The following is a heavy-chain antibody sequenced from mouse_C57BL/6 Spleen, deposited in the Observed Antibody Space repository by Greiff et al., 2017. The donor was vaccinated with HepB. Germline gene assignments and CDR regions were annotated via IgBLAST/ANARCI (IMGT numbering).Heavy chain of an antibody. CDR2: ISDGGSYT. J-gene: IGHJ2*01. V-gene: IGHV5-4*01. CDR3: ARETGSTMVPFDY. Sequence: DVHLVESGGGLVKPGGSLKLSCAASGFTFSSYAMSWVRQTPEKRLEWVATISDGGSYTYYPDNVKGRFTISRDNAKNNLYLQMSHLKSEDTAMYYCARETGSTMVPFDYWGQGTTLTVSS. D-gene: IGHD2-1*01. CDR1: GFTFSSYA.